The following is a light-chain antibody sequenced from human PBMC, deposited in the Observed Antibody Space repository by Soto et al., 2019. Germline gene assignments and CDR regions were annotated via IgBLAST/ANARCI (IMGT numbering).Light chain of an antibody. V-gene: IGKV3-11*01. CDR1: QSISSH. Sequence: EIVLTQSPGTLSFSPGERATLSCRASQSISSHLAWYQQKRGQAPRLLIYDTSNRATGIPARFSGSGSGTDFTLTISSLEPEDFAVYYCQQRSNWPITFGQGTRLEI. J-gene: IGKJ5*01. CDR3: QQRSNWPIT. CDR2: DTS.